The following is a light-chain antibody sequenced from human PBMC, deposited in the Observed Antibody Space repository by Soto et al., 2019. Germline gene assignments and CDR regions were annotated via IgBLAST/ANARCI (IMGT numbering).Light chain of an antibody. Sequence: DIQMTQSPSTLSASVGDRVTITCRASQSISSWLAWYQQKPGKAPKLLIYKASSLESGVPSRFSCSGSGTEFTLTISSLQPDDFATYYCQQYNSYPWTFGKGTKVEIK. CDR2: KAS. CDR3: QQYNSYPWT. J-gene: IGKJ1*01. CDR1: QSISSW. V-gene: IGKV1-5*03.